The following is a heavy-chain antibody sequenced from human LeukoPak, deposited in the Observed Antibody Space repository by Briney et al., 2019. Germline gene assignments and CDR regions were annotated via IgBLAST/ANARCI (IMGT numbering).Heavy chain of an antibody. CDR1: GFTFNSYA. Sequence: GRSLRLSCAASGFTFNSYAMHWVRQAPGKGLEWVAVISYDGSNKYYADSVKGRFTISRDNSKNTLYLQMNSLRAEDTAVYYCARDLKVVRRYYYYYGMDVWGQGTTVTVSS. CDR3: ARDLKVVRRYYYYYGMDV. D-gene: IGHD4-23*01. CDR2: ISYDGSNK. J-gene: IGHJ6*02. V-gene: IGHV3-30*04.